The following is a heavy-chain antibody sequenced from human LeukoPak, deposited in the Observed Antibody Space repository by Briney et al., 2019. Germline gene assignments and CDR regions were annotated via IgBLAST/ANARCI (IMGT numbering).Heavy chain of an antibody. CDR1: GFTFSSYG. CDR3: ARGAMKTNYYHDYFDY. V-gene: IGHV3-30*02. Sequence: GGSLRLSCAASGFTFSSYGMHWVRQAPGKGLEWVAFIRYDGSNKYYADSVKGRFTISRDNAKNSLYLQMNSLRVEDTAVYYCARGAMKTNYYHDYFDYWGQGTLVTVSS. CDR2: IRYDGSNK. D-gene: IGHD1-26*01. J-gene: IGHJ4*02.